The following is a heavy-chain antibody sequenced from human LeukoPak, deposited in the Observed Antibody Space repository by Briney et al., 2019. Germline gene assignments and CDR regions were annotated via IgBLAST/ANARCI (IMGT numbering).Heavy chain of an antibody. J-gene: IGHJ3*02. CDR1: GGSISSYC. Sequence: SSETLSLTCTVSGGSISSYCWSWIRQPPGKGLEWIGYIYYSGSTNYNPSLKSRVTISVDTSKNQFSLKLSSVTAADTAVYYCARIFSPPHYDFWSGYYMDAFDIWGQGTMVTVSS. D-gene: IGHD3-3*01. CDR3: ARIFSPPHYDFWSGYYMDAFDI. V-gene: IGHV4-59*01. CDR2: IYYSGST.